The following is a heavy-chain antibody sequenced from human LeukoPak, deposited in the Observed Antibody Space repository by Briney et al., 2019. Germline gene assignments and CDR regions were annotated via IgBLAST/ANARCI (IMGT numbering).Heavy chain of an antibody. J-gene: IGHJ6*02. CDR2: ISGSGGST. CDR1: GFTFSSYA. Sequence: GGSLRLSCAASGFTFSSYAMSWVRQAPGKGLEWVSAISGSGGSTYYADSVKGRFTISRDNSKNTLYLQMNSLRAEDTAVYYCAKDEMGRGWSFYGMDVWGQGTTVTVSS. V-gene: IGHV3-23*01. CDR3: AKDEMGRGWSFYGMDV. D-gene: IGHD6-19*01.